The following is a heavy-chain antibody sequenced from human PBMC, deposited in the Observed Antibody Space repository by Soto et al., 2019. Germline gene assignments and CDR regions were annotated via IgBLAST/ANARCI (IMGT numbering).Heavy chain of an antibody. Sequence: QEQLQQSGPGLVKPSLTLSLTCAISGDSVSKNSATWNWIRQSPARGLEWLGRTYYRSKWYNDYAVSVKSRITINPDTSKNQFSLQLNSVTPEDTAVYYCARGSLRGGNWYFDLWGHGTLVTVSS. J-gene: IGHJ2*01. V-gene: IGHV6-1*01. CDR1: GDSVSKNSAT. CDR2: TYYRSKWYN. CDR3: ARGSLRGGNWYFDL. D-gene: IGHD3-16*01.